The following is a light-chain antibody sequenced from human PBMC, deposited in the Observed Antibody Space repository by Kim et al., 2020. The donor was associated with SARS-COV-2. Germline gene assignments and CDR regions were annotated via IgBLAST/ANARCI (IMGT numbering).Light chain of an antibody. J-gene: IGKJ1*01. V-gene: IGKV3-20*01. Sequence: EIVLTQSPGTLALSPGERATLSCRASQSVSRNYVAWYQQRLGQAPRLLIHGASSRATGIPLRFSGSGSGTDFTLTITRLEPEDFAVYYCQQYDNSWTFGQGTKVDIK. CDR1: QSVSRNY. CDR2: GAS. CDR3: QQYDNSWT.